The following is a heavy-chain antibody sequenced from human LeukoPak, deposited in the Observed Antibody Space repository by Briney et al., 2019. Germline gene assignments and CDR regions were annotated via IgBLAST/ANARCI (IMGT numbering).Heavy chain of an antibody. CDR2: IYYSGST. V-gene: IGHV4-39*07. Sequence: SETLSLTCTVSGGSISSSSYYWGWIRRPPGKGLEWIGSIYYSGSTYYNPSLKSRVTISVDTSKNQFSLKLTSVTAADTAVYYCARERVPTVYYYDSSGYYFFDYWGQGTLVTVSS. J-gene: IGHJ4*02. CDR3: ARERVPTVYYYDSSGYYFFDY. CDR1: GGSISSSSYY. D-gene: IGHD3-22*01.